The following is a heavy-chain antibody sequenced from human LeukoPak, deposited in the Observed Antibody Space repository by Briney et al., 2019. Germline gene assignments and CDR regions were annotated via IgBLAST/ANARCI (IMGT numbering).Heavy chain of an antibody. CDR3: ARGSVGGGNYYNYYMDV. J-gene: IGHJ6*03. Sequence: SGTLSLTCTVSGGSIRSGRYYWSWIRQPAGKGLEWIGHFYTSGSTNYNPSLKSRVTISGDTSKNQFSLKLNSVTAADTAVYYCARGSVGGGNYYNYYMDVWGKGTTVTVSS. CDR2: FYTSGST. D-gene: IGHD5/OR15-5a*01. CDR1: GGSIRSGRYY. V-gene: IGHV4-61*09.